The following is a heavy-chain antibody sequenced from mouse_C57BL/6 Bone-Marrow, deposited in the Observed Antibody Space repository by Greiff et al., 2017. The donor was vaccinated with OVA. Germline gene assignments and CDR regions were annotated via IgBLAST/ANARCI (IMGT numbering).Heavy chain of an antibody. CDR2: INPYNGDT. CDR1: GYSFPGYF. D-gene: IGHD1-1*01. Sequence: VQLQQSGPELVKPGDSVKISCKASGYSFPGYFMNWVMQSHGKSLEWIGRINPYNGDTFYNQKFKGKATLTVDKSSSTAHMELRSLTSEDSAVYYWARDADYYGSSYGEAMDYWGQGTSVTVSS. J-gene: IGHJ4*01. V-gene: IGHV1-20*01. CDR3: ARDADYYGSSYGEAMDY.